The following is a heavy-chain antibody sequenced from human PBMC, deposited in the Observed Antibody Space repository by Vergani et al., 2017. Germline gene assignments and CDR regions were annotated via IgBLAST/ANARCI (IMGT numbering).Heavy chain of an antibody. Sequence: EAQLLESGGRLKQPGGSVRLLCAVSGLTFSTYAMHWARQARGEGLEWVSALTGGGGSTYYGDSFKGRFIISRDNNRDTLYLQVNSLRPEDTATYYCVKDAGSYENFFDSWGQGTLVTVSS. D-gene: IGHD1-26*01. V-gene: IGHV3-23*02. CDR2: LTGGGGST. J-gene: IGHJ4*02. CDR1: GLTFSTYA. CDR3: VKDAGSYENFFDS.